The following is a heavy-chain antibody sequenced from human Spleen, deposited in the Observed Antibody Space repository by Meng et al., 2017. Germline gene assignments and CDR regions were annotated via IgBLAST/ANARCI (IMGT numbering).Heavy chain of an antibody. CDR2: VDADGGAT. CDR1: GFTFSDYY. Sequence: VQLVESGGGLVKPGGSLRLSCAASGFTFSDYYMSWIRQAPGKGLEWVSTVDADGGATYYADSMKGRFTISRDNSKNTLYLQMNSLRVEDTAIYYCVPRTTFYDYWGQGTLVTVSS. CDR3: VPRTTFYDY. V-gene: IGHV3-23*04. D-gene: IGHD2/OR15-2a*01. J-gene: IGHJ4*02.